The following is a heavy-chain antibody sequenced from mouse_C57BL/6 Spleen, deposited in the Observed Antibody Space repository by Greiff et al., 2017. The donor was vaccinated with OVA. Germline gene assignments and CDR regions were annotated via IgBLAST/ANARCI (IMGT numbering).Heavy chain of an antibody. Sequence: EVQLQQSGPELVKPGASVKISCKASGYTFTDYYMNWVKQSHGKSLEWIGDINPNNGGTSYNQKFKGKATLTVDKSSSTAYMELRSLTSEDSAVYYCARIPDVWGTGTTVTVSS. CDR1: GYTFTDYY. CDR3: ARIPDV. CDR2: INPNNGGT. V-gene: IGHV1-26*01. J-gene: IGHJ1*03.